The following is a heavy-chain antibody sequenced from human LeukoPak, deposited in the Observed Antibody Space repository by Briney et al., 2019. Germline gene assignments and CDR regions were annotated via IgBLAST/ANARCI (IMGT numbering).Heavy chain of an antibody. D-gene: IGHD1-26*01. CDR2: IWYDGTNK. V-gene: IGHV3-33*01. Sequence: GRSLRLSCAASGFTFSNYGIHWVRQAPGKGLEWVAVIWYDGTNKFYADSVKGRFTISRDNSKNTLYLQMNSLGAEDTAVYYCARGSGNYYNWFDPWGQGTLVTVSS. J-gene: IGHJ5*02. CDR1: GFTFSNYG. CDR3: ARGSGNYYNWFDP.